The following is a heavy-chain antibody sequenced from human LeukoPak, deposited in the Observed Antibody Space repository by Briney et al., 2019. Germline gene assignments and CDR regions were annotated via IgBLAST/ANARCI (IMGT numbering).Heavy chain of an antibody. D-gene: IGHD6-13*01. J-gene: IGHJ6*03. CDR1: GYPISSGYY. V-gene: IGHV4-38-2*01. CDR3: ASSSSWSLAYYYYMDV. Sequence: PSETLSLTCAVSGYPISSGYYWGWIRQPPGKGLEWIGSIYHSGSTYYNPSLKSRVTISVDTSKNQFSLKLSSVTAADTAVYYCASSSSWSLAYYYYMDVWGKGTTVTVSS. CDR2: IYHSGST.